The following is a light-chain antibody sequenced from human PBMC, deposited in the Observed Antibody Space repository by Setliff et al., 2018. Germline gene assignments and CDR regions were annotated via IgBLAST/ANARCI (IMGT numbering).Light chain of an antibody. CDR1: IGDVGAYDF. J-gene: IGLJ1*01. Sequence: QSALTQPASVSGSPRQSITISCSGTIGDVGAYDFVSWYQHHPGKAPKLVIYEVTNRPSGISNRFSGSKSGNSASLIISGLQAEDEADYYCSAYTSSSTYVFGTGTKVTVL. V-gene: IGLV2-14*01. CDR3: SAYTSSSTYV. CDR2: EVT.